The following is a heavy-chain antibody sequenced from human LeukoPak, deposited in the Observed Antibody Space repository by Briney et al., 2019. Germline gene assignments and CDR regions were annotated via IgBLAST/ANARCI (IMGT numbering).Heavy chain of an antibody. CDR2: IKQDGSER. J-gene: IGHJ4*02. CDR3: VRDPIAGGNSDIDH. V-gene: IGHV3-7*01. CDR1: GFTFSYYW. D-gene: IGHD4-23*01. Sequence: GGSLRLSCAASGFTFSYYWITWVRQAPGKGLEWVANIKQDGSERNYVDSVRGRFTISRDNAKNSLYLQMSSLRGEDTAVYYCVRDPIAGGNSDIDHWGQGTLVTVSS.